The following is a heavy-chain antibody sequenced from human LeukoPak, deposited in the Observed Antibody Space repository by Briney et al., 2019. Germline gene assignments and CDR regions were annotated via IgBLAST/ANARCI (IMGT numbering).Heavy chain of an antibody. CDR2: IYHSGST. V-gene: IGHV4-34*01. CDR1: GGSFSGYY. Sequence: SETLSLTCAVYGGSFSGYYWSWIRQPPGKGLEWIGEIYHSGSTNYNPSLKSRVTISVDKSKNQFSLKLSSVTAADTAVYYCAEGPYYYGSGSFPRRFQHWGQGTLVTVSS. J-gene: IGHJ1*01. D-gene: IGHD3-10*01. CDR3: AEGPYYYGSGSFPRRFQH.